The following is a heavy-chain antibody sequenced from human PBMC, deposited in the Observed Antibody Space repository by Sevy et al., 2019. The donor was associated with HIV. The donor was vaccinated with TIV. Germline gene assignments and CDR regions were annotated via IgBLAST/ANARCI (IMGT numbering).Heavy chain of an antibody. V-gene: IGHV3-30-3*01. J-gene: IGHJ4*02. CDR2: ISYDGSNK. CDR1: GFTFSSYA. CDR3: ARDQYYDSSGSPYFDY. D-gene: IGHD3-22*01. Sequence: GSLRLSWAASGFTFSSYAMHWVRQAPGKGLEWVAVISYDGSNKYYVDSVKGRFTISRDNSKNTLYLQMNSLRAEDTAVYYCARDQYYDSSGSPYFDYWGQGTLVTVSS.